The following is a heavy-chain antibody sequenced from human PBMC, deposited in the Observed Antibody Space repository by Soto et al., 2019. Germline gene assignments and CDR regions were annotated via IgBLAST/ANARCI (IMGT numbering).Heavy chain of an antibody. V-gene: IGHV3-11*01. Sequence: GGSLRLSCAASGFTFSDYYMSWIRQAPGKGLEWVSYISSSGSTIYYADSVKGRFTISRDNAKNSLYLQMNSLRAEDTAVYYCARDRGLYYTAMAVPSFDYWGQGTLVTVSS. CDR1: GFTFSDYY. CDR2: ISSSGSTI. J-gene: IGHJ4*02. D-gene: IGHD5-18*01. CDR3: ARDRGLYYTAMAVPSFDY.